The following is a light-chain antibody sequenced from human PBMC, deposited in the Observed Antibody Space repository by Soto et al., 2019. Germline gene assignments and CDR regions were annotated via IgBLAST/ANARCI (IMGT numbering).Light chain of an antibody. J-gene: IGLJ1*01. CDR1: SSDVGTYNF. CDR2: EVS. CDR3: CCSAGSSTFYV. V-gene: IGLV2-23*02. Sequence: QSALTQPASVSASPGQSITISCTGSSSDVGTYNFVSWYQQHPGTAPKLMIYEVSKRPSGISNRFSGAKSGNTASLTISGLQSEDEADYYCCCSAGSSTFYVYGSGTKLTVL.